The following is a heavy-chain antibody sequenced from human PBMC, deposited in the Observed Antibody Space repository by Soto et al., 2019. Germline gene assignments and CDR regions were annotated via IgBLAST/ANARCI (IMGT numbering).Heavy chain of an antibody. CDR2: MNPNSGNT. D-gene: IGHD2-15*01. V-gene: IGHV1-8*01. CDR1: GYTFTSYD. CDR3: ARDPCGGSCYSFRYHYYMDV. Sequence: ASVKVSCKASGYTFTSYDINWVRQATGQGLERMGWMNPNSGNTGYAQKFQGRVTMTRNTSTSTAYMELSSLRSEDTAVYYCARDPCGGSCYSFRYHYYMDVWGKGTTVTVSS. J-gene: IGHJ6*03.